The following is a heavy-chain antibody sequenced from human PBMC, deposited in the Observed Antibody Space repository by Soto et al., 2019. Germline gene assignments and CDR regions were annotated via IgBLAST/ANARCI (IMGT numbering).Heavy chain of an antibody. D-gene: IGHD3-3*02. CDR3: ARGGATIFGVIDS. CDR2: FLASGGNT. CDR1: GYSFFSYY. V-gene: IGHV1-46*01. Sequence: GASVKVSCKASGYSFFSYYIHWVWQAPGQGLEWMGRFLASGGNTDYAQRFRGRVSMTRDTSTTNTVSLELTSLTSDDTAVYYCARGGATIFGVIDSWGQGIRVTVSS. J-gene: IGHJ4*02.